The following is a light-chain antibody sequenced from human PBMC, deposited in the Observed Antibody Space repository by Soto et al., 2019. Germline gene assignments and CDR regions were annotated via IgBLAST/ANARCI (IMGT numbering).Light chain of an antibody. CDR1: QSIRTY. Sequence: DIQMTQSPSSLSASVGDRVTITCRASQSIRTYFSWYQQKPGKAPNLLIYSASSLQSGVPSRFSGSGSGTDFTLTISSLQPEDFAAYYCQQNYGTPLTFGGGTKVEIK. CDR3: QQNYGTPLT. V-gene: IGKV1-39*01. J-gene: IGKJ4*01. CDR2: SAS.